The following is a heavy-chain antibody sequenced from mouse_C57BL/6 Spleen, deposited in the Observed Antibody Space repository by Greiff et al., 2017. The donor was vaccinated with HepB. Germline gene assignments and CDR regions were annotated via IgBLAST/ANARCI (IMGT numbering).Heavy chain of an antibody. J-gene: IGHJ1*03. Sequence: EVKVVESGGGLVKPGGSLKLSCAASGFTFSSYAMSWVRQTPEKRLEWVATISDGGSYTYYPDNVKGRFTISRDNAKNNLYLQMSHLKSEDTAMYYCASLYYGSSPWYFDVWGTGTTVTVSS. D-gene: IGHD1-1*01. CDR1: GFTFSSYA. CDR2: ISDGGSYT. V-gene: IGHV5-4*03. CDR3: ASLYYGSSPWYFDV.